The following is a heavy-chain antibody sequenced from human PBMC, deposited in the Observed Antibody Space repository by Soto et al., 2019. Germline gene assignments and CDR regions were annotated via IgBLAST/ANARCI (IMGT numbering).Heavy chain of an antibody. CDR1: GYSFTIYW. Sequence: PGESLKISCKGSGYSFTIYWDGWVRQMPGKGLEWMGVIYPGDSDTRYSPSFQGQVTISADKSSSTAYLQWSSLKASDTAMYYCARHYIVGANEYYFEYWGQGTLVTVSS. CDR2: IYPGDSDT. J-gene: IGHJ4*02. CDR3: ARHYIVGANEYYFEY. D-gene: IGHD1-26*01. V-gene: IGHV5-51*01.